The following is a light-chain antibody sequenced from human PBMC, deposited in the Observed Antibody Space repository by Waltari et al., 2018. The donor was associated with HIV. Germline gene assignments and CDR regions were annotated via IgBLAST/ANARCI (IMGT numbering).Light chain of an antibody. V-gene: IGKV3-15*01. CDR1: QSVSTN. CDR2: GAS. CDR3: QQYNNWPPWT. J-gene: IGKJ1*01. Sequence: VMTQSPATVSVSPGITATPSSRASQSVSTNLAWYQQKPGQAPRLLIDGASIRATGIPGRFSGSGSGTEFTLTISSLQSEDFAVYYCQQYNNWPPWTFGQGTKVEIE.